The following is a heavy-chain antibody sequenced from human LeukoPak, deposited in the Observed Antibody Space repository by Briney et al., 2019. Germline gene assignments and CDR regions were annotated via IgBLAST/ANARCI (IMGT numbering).Heavy chain of an antibody. CDR1: GGSISSYY. J-gene: IGHJ3*02. D-gene: IGHD2-2*01. CDR3: ARFIVVVPAAKGPDAFDI. CDR2: IYYSGST. V-gene: IGHV4-59*01. Sequence: SETLSLTCTVSGGSISSYYWSWIRQPPGKGLEWIGYIYYSGSTNYNPSLKSRVTISVDTSKNQFSLELSSVTAADTAVYYCARFIVVVPAAKGPDAFDIWGQGTMVTVSS.